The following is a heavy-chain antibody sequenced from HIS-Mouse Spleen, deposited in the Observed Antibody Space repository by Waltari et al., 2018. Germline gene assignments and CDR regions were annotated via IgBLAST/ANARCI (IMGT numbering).Heavy chain of an antibody. J-gene: IGHJ4*02. V-gene: IGHV1-8*01. Sequence: QVQLVQSGAEVKKPGASVKVSCKASGYTFTSYDINWVRQATGQGLEWMGWMNPHSGNTGDAQKFQGRVTMTRSTSVSTAYMELSSLRSEDTAVYYCARVYYDFWSGYYYWGQGTLVTVSS. CDR2: MNPHSGNT. CDR1: GYTFTSYD. CDR3: ARVYYDFWSGYYY. D-gene: IGHD3-3*01.